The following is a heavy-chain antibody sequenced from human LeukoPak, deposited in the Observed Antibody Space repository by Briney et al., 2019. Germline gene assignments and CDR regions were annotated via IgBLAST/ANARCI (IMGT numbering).Heavy chain of an antibody. CDR1: GFTFTNYW. CDR3: SRSLDY. CDR2: INQGGSEK. Sequence: GGSLRLSCAASGFTFTNYWMDWVRQAPGKELEWVANINQGGSEKYYVDSVKGRFTISRDNAKNSLYLQLNNLRADDTALYYCSRSLDYWGQGTLVTVSS. V-gene: IGHV3-7*03. J-gene: IGHJ4*02.